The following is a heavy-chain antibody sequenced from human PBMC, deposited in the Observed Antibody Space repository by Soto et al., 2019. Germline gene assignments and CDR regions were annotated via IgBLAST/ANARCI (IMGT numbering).Heavy chain of an antibody. CDR2: IYNDGTYA. V-gene: IGHV3-74*01. J-gene: IGHJ4*02. D-gene: IGHD6-13*01. CDR3: TRGPRATAGGTSAH. Sequence: GGSLRLFCAGSGFTFNMSWMHWVRQVPVKGPVWVARIYNDGTYADYADSVKGRFTISRDNAKDTLYLQMNDLRAEDSALYHCTRGPRATAGGTSAHWGQGTLVTVSS. CDR1: GFTFNMSW.